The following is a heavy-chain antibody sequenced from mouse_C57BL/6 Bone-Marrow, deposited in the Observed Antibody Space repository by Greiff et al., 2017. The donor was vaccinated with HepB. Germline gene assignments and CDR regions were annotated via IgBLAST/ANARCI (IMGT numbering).Heavy chain of an antibody. CDR1: GFSINSDCY. J-gene: IGHJ4*01. CDR2: TYYSGIT. Sequence: EVQLQESGPSLVRPSQTLSLTCTVTGFSINSDCYWIWIRQFPGNKLEYIGYTYYSGITYYNPSLESRTYITRDTSKNPFSLKLSSATTEDTATYYCAREAPDCYGSWVYAMDYWGQGTSVTVSS. D-gene: IGHD1-1*01. V-gene: IGHV3-3*01. CDR3: AREAPDCYGSWVYAMDY.